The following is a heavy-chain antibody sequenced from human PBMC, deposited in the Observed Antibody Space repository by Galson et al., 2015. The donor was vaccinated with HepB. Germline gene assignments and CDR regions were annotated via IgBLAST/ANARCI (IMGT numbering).Heavy chain of an antibody. V-gene: IGHV4-31*03. D-gene: IGHD3-22*01. CDR1: GGSVISGSYY. J-gene: IGHJ6*02. CDR2: ISYSGNT. CDR3: ARVEKRDSDRSGHYSFIGMGV. Sequence: TLSLTCSVSGGSVISGSYYWTWIRQSPGTGLQWLGHISYSGNTQYNPSLESRFTISVDTSKNQFSLKLTSVTAADTALYYCARVEKRDSDRSGHYSFIGMGVWGQGTTVTISS.